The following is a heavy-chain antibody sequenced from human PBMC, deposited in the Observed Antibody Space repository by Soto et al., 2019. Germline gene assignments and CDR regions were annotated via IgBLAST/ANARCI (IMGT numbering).Heavy chain of an antibody. Sequence: GASVKVSCKASGYTYTSYAMHWVRQAPGQRLEWMGWINAGNGNTKYSQKFQGRVTITRDTSASTAYMELSSLKTSDIAIYYCARLVGAYDSYFDHWGQGTRVTVSS. J-gene: IGHJ4*02. CDR2: INAGNGNT. CDR1: GYTYTSYA. CDR3: ARLVGAYDSYFDH. V-gene: IGHV1-3*03. D-gene: IGHD5-12*01.